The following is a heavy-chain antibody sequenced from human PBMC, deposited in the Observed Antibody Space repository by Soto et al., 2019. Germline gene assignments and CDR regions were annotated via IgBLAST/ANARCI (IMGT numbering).Heavy chain of an antibody. CDR2: IWFDGSNE. J-gene: IGHJ4*02. CDR3: ARDGVFHDSSGKFDY. V-gene: IGHV3-33*01. Sequence: QVQLVESGGGVVQPGRSLRLSCAASGFSFSGYGINWVRQAPGKGLEWVAIIWFDGSNEFYADSVKGRFTVSRDNSENTVYLQMNSLRVEDTALYFCARDGVFHDSSGKFDYWGQGTLVTVSS. CDR1: GFSFSGYG. D-gene: IGHD3-22*01.